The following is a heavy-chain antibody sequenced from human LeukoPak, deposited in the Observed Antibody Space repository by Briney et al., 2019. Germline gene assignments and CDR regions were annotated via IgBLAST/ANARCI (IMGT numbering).Heavy chain of an antibody. V-gene: IGHV3-23*01. J-gene: IGHJ5*02. CDR2: ISGSGGST. CDR1: GFTFGSYA. D-gene: IGHD5-24*01. CDR3: ARASGGYNP. Sequence: PGGSLRLSCAASGFTFGSYAMSWVRQAPGKGLEWVSAISGSGGSTYYADSVKGRFTISRDNAKNSLYLQMNSLRAEDTAVYYCARASGGYNPWGQGTLVTVSS.